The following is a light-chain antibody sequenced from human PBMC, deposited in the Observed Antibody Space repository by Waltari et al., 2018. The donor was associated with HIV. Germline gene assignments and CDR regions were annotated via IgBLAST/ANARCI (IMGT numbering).Light chain of an antibody. J-gene: IGKJ5*01. CDR2: GTS. CDR3: QHCDRSVPIT. Sequence: VLTQSPGTLSLSPGETGTLHCRASHTLPFLAWYQQKPGQAPRLLIYGTSIRAAGIPDRFSGSGSGTDFTLTINRLEPDDYAVYFCQHCDRSVPITFGQGTRLDIK. CDR1: HTLPF. V-gene: IGKV3-20*01.